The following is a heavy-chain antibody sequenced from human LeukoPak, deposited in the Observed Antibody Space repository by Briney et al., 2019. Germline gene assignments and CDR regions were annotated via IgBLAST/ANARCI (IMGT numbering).Heavy chain of an antibody. D-gene: IGHD6-13*01. V-gene: IGHV3-13*01. CDR1: GFTFSSYD. Sequence: GGSLRLSCEVSGFTFSSYDMHWVRQTTGKGLEWVSGIGTTGDTHYPDSVKGRSTVSRENAKNSLYLQMNSLRAGDTAVYYCARGKRYSSSWFYNRFDPWGQGTLVTVSS. J-gene: IGHJ5*02. CDR2: IGTTGDT. CDR3: ARGKRYSSSWFYNRFDP.